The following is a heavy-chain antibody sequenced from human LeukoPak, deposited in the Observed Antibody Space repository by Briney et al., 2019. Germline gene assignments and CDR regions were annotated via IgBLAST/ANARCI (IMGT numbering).Heavy chain of an antibody. Sequence: PSEPLSLTCAVSGRPISISNWWSWVGQPPGKGLEWIGEIYHSGSIHSNPSLKSRVTISVDKSKNQFSLTLSSVTAADTAVYYCARDSSPAFDYYGSGSYYTRRWFDPWGQGTLVTVSS. CDR1: GRPISISNW. J-gene: IGHJ5*02. CDR2: IYHSGSI. V-gene: IGHV4-4*02. CDR3: ARDSSPAFDYYGSGSYYTRRWFDP. D-gene: IGHD3-10*01.